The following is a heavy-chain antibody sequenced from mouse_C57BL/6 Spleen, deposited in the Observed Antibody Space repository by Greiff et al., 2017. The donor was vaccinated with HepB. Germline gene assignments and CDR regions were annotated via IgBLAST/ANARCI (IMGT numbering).Heavy chain of an antibody. CDR2: IDPSDSYT. D-gene: IGHD1-1*01. V-gene: IGHV1-50*01. CDR1: GYTFTSYW. Sequence: QVQLQQPGAELVKPGASVKLSCKASGYTFTSYWMQWVKQRPGQGLEWIGEIDPSDSYTNYNQKFKGKATLTVDTSSSTPYMQLSSLTSEDSAVYYCARSGPYYGSSYGYWGQGTTLTVSS. J-gene: IGHJ2*01. CDR3: ARSGPYYGSSYGY.